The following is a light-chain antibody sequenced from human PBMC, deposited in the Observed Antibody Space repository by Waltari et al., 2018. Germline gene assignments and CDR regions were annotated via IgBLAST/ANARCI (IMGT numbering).Light chain of an antibody. CDR2: DVT. CDR3: CSYAGNNYVL. J-gene: IGLJ2*01. V-gene: IGLV2-23*02. CDR1: STDIGVSDY. Sequence: QSALTQPASVSGSPGQSITISCTGTSTDIGVSDYVSWYQHHPGKAPTFMIYDVTKRPSGVSNRFSGSKSGNTASLTISGLQAEDEADYYCCSYAGNNYVLFGGGTKLTVL.